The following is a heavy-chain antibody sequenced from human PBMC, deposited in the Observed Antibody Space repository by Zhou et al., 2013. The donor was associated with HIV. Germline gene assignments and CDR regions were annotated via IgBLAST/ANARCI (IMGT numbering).Heavy chain of an antibody. D-gene: IGHD2-2*01. CDR1: GYTFTTYG. CDR3: ARDALFCSSHTCYYYYYYMDV. J-gene: IGHJ6*03. V-gene: IGHV1-2*02. CDR2: INPNSGGT. Sequence: QAQLVQSGAEMKKPGASVKVSCKASGYTFTTYGISWVRQAPGEGLEWMGWINPNSGGTEYAQKFQGRVTMTRDTSISTAYMELTRLTSDDTAVYYCARDALFCSSHTCYYYYYYMDVWGVGTTVTVSS.